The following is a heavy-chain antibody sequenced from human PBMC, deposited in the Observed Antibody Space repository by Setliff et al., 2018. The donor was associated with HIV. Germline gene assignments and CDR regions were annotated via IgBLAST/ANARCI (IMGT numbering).Heavy chain of an antibody. D-gene: IGHD3-22*01. CDR1: GFSFRSYA. CDR2: ITGSGGST. CDR3: AKASRGEYYDNSGFFVTYFDY. V-gene: IGHV3-23*01. J-gene: IGHJ4*02. Sequence: SGFSFRSYAMSWVRQAPGKGLEWVSGITGSGGSTYYADSVKGRSTISRDNSGDTLYLHINSLRAEDTAVYYCAKASRGEYYDNSGFFVTYFDYWGQGKLVTVSS.